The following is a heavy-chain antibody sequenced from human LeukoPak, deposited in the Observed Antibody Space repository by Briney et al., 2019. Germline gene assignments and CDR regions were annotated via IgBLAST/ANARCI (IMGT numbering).Heavy chain of an antibody. CDR2: IRYDGSNK. V-gene: IGHV3-30*02. Sequence: GGSLRLSCAASGFTFSSYAMSWVRQAPGKGLEWVAFIRYDGSNKYYADSVKGRFTISRDNSKNTLYLQMNSLRAEDTAVYYCAKDPRVVVAATGDYWGQGTLVTVSS. D-gene: IGHD2-15*01. J-gene: IGHJ4*02. CDR1: GFTFSSYA. CDR3: AKDPRVVVAATGDY.